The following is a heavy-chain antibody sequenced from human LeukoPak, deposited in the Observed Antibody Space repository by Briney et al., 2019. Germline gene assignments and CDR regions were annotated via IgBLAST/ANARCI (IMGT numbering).Heavy chain of an antibody. Sequence: GESLRLSCAASGFTFSSYSMNWVRQAPGKGLEWVSSISSSSSYIYYADSVKGRFTISRDNAKNLLYLQMNSLRAEDTAVYYCARVGSLRIQLWSPSDYWGQGTLVTVSS. CDR2: ISSSSSYI. D-gene: IGHD5-18*01. CDR1: GFTFSSYS. J-gene: IGHJ4*02. V-gene: IGHV3-21*01. CDR3: ARVGSLRIQLWSPSDY.